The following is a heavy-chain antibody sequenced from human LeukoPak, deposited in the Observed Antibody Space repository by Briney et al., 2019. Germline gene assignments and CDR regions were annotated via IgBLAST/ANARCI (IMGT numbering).Heavy chain of an antibody. V-gene: IGHV3-23*01. CDR2: IGDSGGNT. D-gene: IGHD1-26*01. Sequence: PGGSLRLSCAASGFTFSSYPMTWVRQAPGKGLDWGSTIGDSGGNTFYADSVKGRFTISRDNSKNTLFLQMSSLRAEDTAVYYCARDVGITVGATDYWGQGALVTVSS. CDR3: ARDVGITVGATDY. J-gene: IGHJ4*02. CDR1: GFTFSSYP.